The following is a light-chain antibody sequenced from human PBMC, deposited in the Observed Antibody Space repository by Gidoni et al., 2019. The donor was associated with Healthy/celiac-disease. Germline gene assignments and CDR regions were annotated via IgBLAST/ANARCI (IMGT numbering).Light chain of an antibody. CDR1: SSDVGGYSY. Sequence: QSALTQPASVSGSPGQSITISCTGTSSDVGGYSYVSWYQQPPGNAPKLMLYDVSNRPSGVSNRFSGSKSGNTSSLTISGLQSEDEADYYCSSYTSISTLFGGGTKLTVL. J-gene: IGLJ2*01. V-gene: IGLV2-14*01. CDR3: SSYTSISTL. CDR2: DVS.